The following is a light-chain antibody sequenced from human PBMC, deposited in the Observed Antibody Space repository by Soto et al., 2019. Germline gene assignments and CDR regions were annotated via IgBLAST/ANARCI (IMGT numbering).Light chain of an antibody. V-gene: IGKV1-5*03. J-gene: IGKJ1*01. CDR1: QTISSW. CDR2: KAS. CDR3: HHYNSYSEA. Sequence: DIQMTQAPSTLSGSVGDRVTITCRASQTISSWLAWYQQKPGKAPKLLIYKASTLKSGVPSRFSGSGSGTEFNLNISSLQPDDFATYYCHHYNSYSEAFGQGTKVELK.